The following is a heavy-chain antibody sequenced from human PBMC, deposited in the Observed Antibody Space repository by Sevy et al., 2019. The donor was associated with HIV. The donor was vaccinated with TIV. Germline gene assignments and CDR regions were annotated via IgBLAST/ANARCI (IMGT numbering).Heavy chain of an antibody. CDR2: IWYDGSSK. Sequence: GGSLRLSCAASGFTFSSYGMHWVRQAPCKGLEWVAVIWYDGSSKYYADSVKGRFTVSRDNSKNTLYLQMNSLRAEDTAVYYCARDKLLPFTVTMVRGALSYYFDSWGQGTLVTVSS. J-gene: IGHJ4*02. V-gene: IGHV3-33*01. CDR1: GFTFSSYG. CDR3: ARDKLLPFTVTMVRGALSYYFDS. D-gene: IGHD3-10*01.